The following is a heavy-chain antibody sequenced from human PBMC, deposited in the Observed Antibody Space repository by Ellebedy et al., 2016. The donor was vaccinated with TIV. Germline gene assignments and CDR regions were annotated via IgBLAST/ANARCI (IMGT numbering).Heavy chain of an antibody. CDR1: GYTFSSFG. Sequence: ASVKVSCKASGYTFSSFGILWVRQAPGQGLEWMGWISAYNGATNYARNLQDRVTMTTDTSTSTASMELRSLRSDDTAVYYCARKGPFGYDTSGFSDYWGQGTLITVSS. J-gene: IGHJ4*02. CDR3: ARKGPFGYDTSGFSDY. D-gene: IGHD3-22*01. V-gene: IGHV1-18*01. CDR2: ISAYNGAT.